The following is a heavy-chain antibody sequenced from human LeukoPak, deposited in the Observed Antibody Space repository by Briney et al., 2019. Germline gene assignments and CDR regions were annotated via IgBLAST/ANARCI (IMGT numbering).Heavy chain of an antibody. CDR2: ISGSGGGT. Sequence: GGSLRLSCAASGFTFSIYAMNWVRQAPGKGLDWVSAISGSGGGTYYADSVKGRFTISRDNSKNTLYLQMNSLRVEDTAVYYCALGLVTDYWGQGTLVTVSS. V-gene: IGHV3-23*01. D-gene: IGHD3-9*01. CDR1: GFTFSIYA. J-gene: IGHJ4*02. CDR3: ALGLVTDY.